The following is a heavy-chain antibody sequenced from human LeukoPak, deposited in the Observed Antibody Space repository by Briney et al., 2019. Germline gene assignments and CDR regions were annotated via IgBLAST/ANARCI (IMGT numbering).Heavy chain of an antibody. V-gene: IGHV3-33*08. J-gene: IGHJ4*02. CDR1: GFTFSSYG. D-gene: IGHD3-10*01. CDR2: ICFGGDNK. CDR3: ARYFQNYCGSGCCYSDLDH. Sequence: PGRSLRLSCAASGFTFSSYGMHSVRQAPRKGLGWEAVICFGGDNKDYTDYVRGRFTISRDNTKNTLYLHMHSLSAADTAVYDCARYFQNYCGSGCCYSDLDHWGQGTLVTVSS.